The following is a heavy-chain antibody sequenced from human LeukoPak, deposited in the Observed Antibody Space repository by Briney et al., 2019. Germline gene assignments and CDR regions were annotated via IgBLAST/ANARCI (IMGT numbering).Heavy chain of an antibody. CDR3: ARDDYDFWSGYYMGSYYYYYGMDV. J-gene: IGHJ6*02. D-gene: IGHD3-3*01. V-gene: IGHV3-7*01. Sequence: GGSLRLSCAASGFTFSSYWMSWVRQAPGKGLEWVANIKQDGSEKYYVDSVKGRFTISRDNAKNSLYLQMNSLRAEDTAVYYCARDDYDFWSGYYMGSYYYYYGMDVWGQGTTVTVSS. CDR1: GFTFSSYW. CDR2: IKQDGSEK.